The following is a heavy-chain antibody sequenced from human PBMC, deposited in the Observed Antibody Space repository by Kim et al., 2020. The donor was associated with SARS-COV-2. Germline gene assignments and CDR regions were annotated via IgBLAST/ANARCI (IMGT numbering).Heavy chain of an antibody. V-gene: IGHV3-23*01. Sequence: GGSLRLSCAASGLTLRSYAMNWVRQGPGKGLEWVASITRGGDTYYAASAKGRFTISRDNFTDTLSLQMNSLRAEDTGNYYCVPCVTLADRCGGCTFFDH. CDR1: GLTLRSYA. D-gene: IGHD6-19*01. J-gene: IGHJ4*01. CDR3: VPCVTLADRCGGCTFFDH. CDR2: ITRGGDT.